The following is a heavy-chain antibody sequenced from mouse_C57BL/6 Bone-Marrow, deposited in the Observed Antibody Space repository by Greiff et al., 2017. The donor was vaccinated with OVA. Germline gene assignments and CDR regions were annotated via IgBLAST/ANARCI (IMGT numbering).Heavy chain of an antibody. CDR1: GYTFTDYY. V-gene: IGHV1-26*01. CDR2: INPNNGGT. J-gene: IGHJ2*01. Sequence: VQLQQSGPELVKPGASVKISCKASGYTFTDYYMNWVKQSHGKSLEWIGDINPNNGGTSYNQKFKGKATLTVDKSSSTAYMELRSLTSEDSAVYYWAREDDGYQDYWGQGTTLTVSS. CDR3: AREDDGYQDY. D-gene: IGHD2-3*01.